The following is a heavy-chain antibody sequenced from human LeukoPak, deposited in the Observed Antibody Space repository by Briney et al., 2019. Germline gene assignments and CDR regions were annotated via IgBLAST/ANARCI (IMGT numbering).Heavy chain of an antibody. J-gene: IGHJ3*02. Sequence: PGGSLRLSCAASGFTFDDYAMHWVRHAPGKGLEWVSGISWNSGSIGYADSVKGRFTISRDNAKNSLYLQMNSLRAEDTALYYCAKGTPDYYDGSGYYYKPYAFDIWGQGTMVTVSS. D-gene: IGHD3-22*01. CDR3: AKGTPDYYDGSGYYYKPYAFDI. V-gene: IGHV3-9*01. CDR1: GFTFDDYA. CDR2: ISWNSGSI.